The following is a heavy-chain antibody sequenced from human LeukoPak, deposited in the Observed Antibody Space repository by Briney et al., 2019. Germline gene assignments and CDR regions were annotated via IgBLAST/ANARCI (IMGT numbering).Heavy chain of an antibody. CDR2: INPNSGST. V-gene: IGHV1-2*06. CDR1: GYTFTGYY. CDR3: AIASSGYSNYVGDW. J-gene: IGHJ4*02. Sequence: ASVEVSCKASGYTFTGYYMHWVRQAPGQGLEWMGRINPNSGSTNYAQKFQGRVTMTRDTSMSTAYMELSRIASDATAVSYCAIASSGYSNYVGDWWGQGTMVNVSS. D-gene: IGHD4-11*01.